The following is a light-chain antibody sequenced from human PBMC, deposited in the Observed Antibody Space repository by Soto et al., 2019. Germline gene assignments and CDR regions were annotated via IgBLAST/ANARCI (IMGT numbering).Light chain of an antibody. V-gene: IGKV1-39*01. CDR2: TSS. CDR1: QNIRNF. CDR3: QQSSDTLIT. Sequence: DIQMTHSPSSLSASVGDTISITCRASQNIRNFLNWYQWRPGQGPRLLIYTSSTLQSGVPSRFGGAGSGTEFTLTISSLQPEDFATYFCQQSSDTLITFGGGTKVDIK. J-gene: IGKJ4*01.